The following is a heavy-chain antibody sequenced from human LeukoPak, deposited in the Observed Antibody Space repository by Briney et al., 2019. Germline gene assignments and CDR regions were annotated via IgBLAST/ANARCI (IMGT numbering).Heavy chain of an antibody. D-gene: IGHD2-2*01. J-gene: IGHJ4*02. CDR1: GFTFRSYD. Sequence: GGSLRLSCAASGFTFRSYDMHWVRQATGKGLEWVSGIGTAGEIYYPGSVKGRFTISRENAKNSLYLQMNSLRAGGTAVYYCARDGIVVVPAAIDYWGQGTLVTVSS. CDR2: IGTAGEI. V-gene: IGHV3-13*01. CDR3: ARDGIVVVPAAIDY.